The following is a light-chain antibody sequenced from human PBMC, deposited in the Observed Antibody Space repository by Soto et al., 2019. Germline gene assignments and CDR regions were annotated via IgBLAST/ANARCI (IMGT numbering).Light chain of an antibody. Sequence: QSVLTQPDSVSGSPGQSITISCTGTSSDIGSYNLVSWYQQYPGKPPKLMIYEGSKRPSGVSSRFSGSKSGSTASLTISGLRTEDEADYYCCSYAGSITYVFGTGTKVTVL. CDR3: CSYAGSITYV. J-gene: IGLJ1*01. V-gene: IGLV2-23*01. CDR2: EGS. CDR1: SSDIGSYNL.